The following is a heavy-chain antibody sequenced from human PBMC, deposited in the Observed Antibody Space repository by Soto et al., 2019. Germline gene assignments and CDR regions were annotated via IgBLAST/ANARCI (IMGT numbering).Heavy chain of an antibody. CDR2: ISGSGDST. D-gene: IGHD6-13*01. Sequence: EVQLLESGGGLVQPGGSLRLSCAASGFTFSSYAMSWARQAPGKGLEWVSVISGSGDSTYYADSVKGRFTISRDNSKNTLYLQMNSLRAEYTAVYYCAKRGSSSYFDYWGQGTLVTVSS. V-gene: IGHV3-23*01. CDR3: AKRGSSSYFDY. J-gene: IGHJ4*02. CDR1: GFTFSSYA.